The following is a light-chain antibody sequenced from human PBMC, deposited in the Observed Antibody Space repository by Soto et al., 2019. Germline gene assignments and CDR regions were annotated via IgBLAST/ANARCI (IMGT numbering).Light chain of an antibody. J-gene: IGLJ2*01. V-gene: IGLV4-60*03. Sequence: QSVLTQSSSASASLGSSVKLTCTLSSGHSSYIIAWHQQQPGKAPRYLMKLEGSGSYNKGSGVPDRFSGSSSGADRYLTISNLQSEDEGDYYCETWDNDNVVFGGGTKLTVL. CDR3: ETWDNDNVV. CDR1: SGHSSYI. CDR2: LEGSGSY.